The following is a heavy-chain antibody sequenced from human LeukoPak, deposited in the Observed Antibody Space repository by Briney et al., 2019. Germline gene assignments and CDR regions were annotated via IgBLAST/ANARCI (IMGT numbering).Heavy chain of an antibody. CDR3: ARVYRSYSFDAFDI. J-gene: IGHJ3*02. D-gene: IGHD1-14*01. CDR1: GFTFSSYW. CDR2: IKQDGSEK. Sequence: GGSLRLSCAASGFTFSSYWMSWVRQAPGKGMEWVANIKQDGSEKYYVDSVKGRFTISRENAKKSLYLQMKSLRDEDTAVYYCARVYRSYSFDAFDIWGQGTMVTVSS. V-gene: IGHV3-7*01.